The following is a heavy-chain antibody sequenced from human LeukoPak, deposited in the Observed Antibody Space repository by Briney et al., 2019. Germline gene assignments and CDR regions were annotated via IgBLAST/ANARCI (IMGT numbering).Heavy chain of an antibody. V-gene: IGHV1-69*05. CDR1: GGTFSSYA. J-gene: IGHJ4*02. CDR2: IIPIFGTA. Sequence: SVKVSRKASGGTFSSYAISWVRQAPGQGLEWMGGIIPIFGTANYAQKFQGRVTITTDESTSTAYMELSSLRSEDTAVYYCAGSQNYYDSSGPFDYWGQGTLVTVSS. D-gene: IGHD3-22*01. CDR3: AGSQNYYDSSGPFDY.